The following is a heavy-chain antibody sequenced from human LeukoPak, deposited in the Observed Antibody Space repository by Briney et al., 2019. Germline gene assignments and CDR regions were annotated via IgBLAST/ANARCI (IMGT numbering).Heavy chain of an antibody. V-gene: IGHV3-74*03. CDR1: GFTFSRYW. CDR2: ISPDGSTT. D-gene: IGHD6-19*01. CDR3: ARDDGYSSGGTFDY. Sequence: GGSLRLSCAASGFTFSRYWMHWVRQAPGKGLMWVSRISPDGSTTLYADSVKGRFTISRDNSKNTLYLQMNSLRAEDTAVYYCARDDGYSSGGTFDYWGQGTLVTVSS. J-gene: IGHJ4*02.